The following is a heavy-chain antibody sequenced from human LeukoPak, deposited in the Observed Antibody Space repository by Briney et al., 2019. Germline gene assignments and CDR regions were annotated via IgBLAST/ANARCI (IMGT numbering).Heavy chain of an antibody. CDR2: IIGSVAST. V-gene: IGHV3-23*01. CDR3: AKGGYDYVEVGYFDY. D-gene: IGHD5-12*01. J-gene: IGHJ4*02. CDR1: GFPFASYA. Sequence: VGSLRLSCAASGFPFASYAMSWVRQTPGKGLEWVSHIIGSVASTYYADSVKGRFTISRDNTKNALYLQMNSLRADDTAVYFCAKGGYDYVEVGYFDYWGQGTVVTVSS.